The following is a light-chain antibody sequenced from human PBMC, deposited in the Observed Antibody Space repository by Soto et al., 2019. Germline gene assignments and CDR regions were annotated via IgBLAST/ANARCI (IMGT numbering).Light chain of an antibody. V-gene: IGLV1-40*01. Sequence: QAVVTQPPSVSGAPGQRVSISCTGNSSNIGAGYDVHWYQQLPGTAPKLLIYGDSNRPSGVPDRFSGSKSGTSASLAITGLQAEDEADYYCQSYDSSLSGRDVFGTGTKLTVL. CDR1: SSNIGAGYD. CDR2: GDS. J-gene: IGLJ1*01. CDR3: QSYDSSLSGRDV.